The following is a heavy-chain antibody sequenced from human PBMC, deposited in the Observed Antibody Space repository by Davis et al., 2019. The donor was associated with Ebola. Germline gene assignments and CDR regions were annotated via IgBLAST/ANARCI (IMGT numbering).Heavy chain of an antibody. CDR2: ISSNTAYI. V-gene: IGHV3-21*01. CDR3: VRDYLFAFDS. D-gene: IGHD3-10*02. J-gene: IGHJ4*02. CDR1: GFTFSSYT. Sequence: GESLKISCAASGFTFSSYTMNWVRQAPGKGLEWVSSISSNTAYIYYADSVRGRFTISRDDAANSLSLQMDSLKHEDTAVYYCVRDYLFAFDSWGQGTPVTVSS.